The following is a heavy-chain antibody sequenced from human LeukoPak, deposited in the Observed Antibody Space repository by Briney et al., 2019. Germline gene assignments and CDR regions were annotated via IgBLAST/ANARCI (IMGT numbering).Heavy chain of an antibody. CDR2: ISGDGGIT. J-gene: IGHJ4*02. D-gene: IGHD3-10*01. Sequence: GGSLRLSCAASGFNFDDYAMDWVRQAPGRGLEWVTLISGDGGITYYADFVKGRFTISRDNSKNSLYLQMNSLRTEDTALYYCAKPQHYGRGDFDYWGQGTLVTVSS. CDR1: GFNFDDYA. CDR3: AKPQHYGRGDFDY. V-gene: IGHV3-43*02.